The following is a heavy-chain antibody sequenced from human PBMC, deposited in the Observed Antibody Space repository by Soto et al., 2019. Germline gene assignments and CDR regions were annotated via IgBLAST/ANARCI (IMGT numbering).Heavy chain of an antibody. CDR3: AKGRGGSGSLTPRVDF. CDR1: GFTFNNYA. J-gene: IGHJ4*02. Sequence: EAQLLESGGGLVQPGGSLRLSCAASGFTFNNYARTWVRQAPGKGLEWVSAIGGGGDTTSYADSVKGRFTGSRDGSKNTVYLQMSSLRAEDTALYYCAKGRGGSGSLTPRVDFWGQGTLVTVSS. CDR2: IGGGGDTT. V-gene: IGHV3-23*01. D-gene: IGHD3-10*01.